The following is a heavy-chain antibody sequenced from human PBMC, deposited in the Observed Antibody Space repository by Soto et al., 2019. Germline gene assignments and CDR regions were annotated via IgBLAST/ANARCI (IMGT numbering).Heavy chain of an antibody. J-gene: IGHJ6*02. CDR2: IYYSGST. V-gene: IGHV4-39*01. Sequence: NPSETLSLTCTVSGGSISSSSYYWGWIRQPPGKGLEWIGSIYYSGSTYYNPSLKSRVTISVDTSKNQFSLKLSSVTAADTAVYYCATTGPGGLAGDYYGMDVWGQGTTVTVSS. D-gene: IGHD6-13*01. CDR3: ATTGPGGLAGDYYGMDV. CDR1: GGSISSSSYY.